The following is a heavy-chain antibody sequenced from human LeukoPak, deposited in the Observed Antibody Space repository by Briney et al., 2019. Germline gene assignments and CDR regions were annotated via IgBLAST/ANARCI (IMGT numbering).Heavy chain of an antibody. D-gene: IGHD6-19*01. CDR1: GGSFSGYY. CDR2: INHSGST. Sequence: SETLSLTCAVYGGSFSGYYWSWIRQPPGKELEWIGEINHSGSTNYNPSLKSRVTISVDTSKNQFSLKLSSVTAADTAVYYCARRVRRSSGWYGLGAFDIWGQGTMVTVSS. J-gene: IGHJ3*02. CDR3: ARRVRRSSGWYGLGAFDI. V-gene: IGHV4-34*01.